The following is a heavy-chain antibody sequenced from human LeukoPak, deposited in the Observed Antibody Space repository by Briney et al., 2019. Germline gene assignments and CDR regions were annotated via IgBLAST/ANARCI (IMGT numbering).Heavy chain of an antibody. Sequence: PGGSLRLSCAASGFTFSSYGMHWVRQAPGEGLEWVAFIRYDGSNKYYADSVKGRFTISRDNSKNTLYLQMNSLRAEDTAVYYCASIVVVVAATNDAFDIWGQGTMVTVSS. J-gene: IGHJ3*02. D-gene: IGHD2-15*01. CDR1: GFTFSSYG. CDR3: ASIVVVVAATNDAFDI. CDR2: IRYDGSNK. V-gene: IGHV3-30*02.